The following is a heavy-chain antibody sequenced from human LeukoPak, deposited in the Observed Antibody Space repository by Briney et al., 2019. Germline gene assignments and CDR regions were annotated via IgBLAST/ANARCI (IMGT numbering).Heavy chain of an antibody. CDR2: MKPNSGNT. D-gene: IGHD6-19*01. CDR3: ARGCEYSSGFNWFDT. Sequence: ASVKVSCKASGYTFTSYDINWVRQATGQGLEWMGWMKPNSGNTGYAQKLQGRVTITRNTSISTAYMELSSLRSEDTAVYYCARGCEYSSGFNWFDTWGQGTLVTVSS. CDR1: GYTFTSYD. J-gene: IGHJ5*02. V-gene: IGHV1-8*03.